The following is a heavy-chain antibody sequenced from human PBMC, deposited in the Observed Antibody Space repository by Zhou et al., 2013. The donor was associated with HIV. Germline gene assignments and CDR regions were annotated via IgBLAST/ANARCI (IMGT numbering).Heavy chain of an antibody. CDR3: AREVVVAATQWFDP. J-gene: IGHJ5*02. CDR2: IIPILGIA. V-gene: IGHV1-69*04. CDR1: GGTFSSYA. D-gene: IGHD2-15*01. Sequence: QVQLVQSGAEVKKPGSSVKVSCKASGGTFSSYAISWVRQAPGQGLEWMGRIIPILGIANYAQKFQGRVTITADKSTSTAYMELSSLRSEDTAVYYCAREVVVAATQWFDPWGQGNPGHRLL.